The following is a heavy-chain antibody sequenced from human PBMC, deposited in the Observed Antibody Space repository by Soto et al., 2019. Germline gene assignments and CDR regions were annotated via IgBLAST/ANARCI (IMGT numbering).Heavy chain of an antibody. J-gene: IGHJ4*02. CDR3: ARERGLRSYFDY. V-gene: IGHV4-59*01. CDR1: GGSISSYY. Sequence: SETLSLTCTVSGGSISSYYWSWIRQPPGKGLEWIGYIYYSGSTNYNPSLKSRVTISVDTSKNQFSLKLSSVTAADTAVYYCARERGLRSYFDYWGQGTLVTVSS. CDR2: IYYSGST. D-gene: IGHD4-17*01.